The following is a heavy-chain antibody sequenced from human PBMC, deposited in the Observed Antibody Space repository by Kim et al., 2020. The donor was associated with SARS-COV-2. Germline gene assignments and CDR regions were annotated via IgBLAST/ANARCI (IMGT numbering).Heavy chain of an antibody. V-gene: IGHV3-23*01. CDR1: GFTFSTSP. CDR2: ISWDGTRT. J-gene: IGHJ4*02. D-gene: IGHD4-17*01. Sequence: GGSLRLSCAASGFTFSTSPMGWVRQAPGKGLEWVSRISWDGTRTYYADSVKGRLTMSSDKSKNTVYLHMNSLRVEDTAVYYCAKGVTNSGFDYWGQGAQVTVSS. CDR3: AKGVTNSGFDY.